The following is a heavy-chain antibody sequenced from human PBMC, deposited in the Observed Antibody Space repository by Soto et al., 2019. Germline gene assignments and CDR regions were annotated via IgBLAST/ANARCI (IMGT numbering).Heavy chain of an antibody. CDR2: ISGSGGST. J-gene: IGHJ4*02. V-gene: IGHV3-23*01. CDR1: GFTFSSYA. CDR3: AKDRGDFIVVVVAAMFDY. D-gene: IGHD2-15*01. Sequence: GALRLSCAASGFTFSSYAMSWVRQAPGKGLEWVSAISGSGGSTYYADSVKGRFTISRDNSKNTLYLQMNSLRAEDTAVYYCAKDRGDFIVVVVAAMFDYWGQGTLVTVSS.